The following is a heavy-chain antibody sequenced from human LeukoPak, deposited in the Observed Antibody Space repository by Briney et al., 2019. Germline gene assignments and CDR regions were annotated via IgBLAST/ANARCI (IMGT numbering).Heavy chain of an antibody. Sequence: GRSLRLSCAASGFTFSSYAMHWVRQAPGKGLEWVAVISYDGSNKYYADSVKGRFTISRDNSKNTLYLQMNSLRAEDTAVYYCARALPPLSLAMYQLLGCGWFDPWGQGTLVTVSS. D-gene: IGHD2-2*01. CDR1: GFTFSSYA. J-gene: IGHJ5*02. CDR3: ARALPPLSLAMYQLLGCGWFDP. V-gene: IGHV3-30-3*01. CDR2: ISYDGSNK.